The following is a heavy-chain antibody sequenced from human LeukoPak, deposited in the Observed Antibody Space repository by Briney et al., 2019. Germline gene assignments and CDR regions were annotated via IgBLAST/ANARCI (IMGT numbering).Heavy chain of an antibody. CDR3: AREEGGGMDV. D-gene: IGHD3-16*01. CDR1: GGSISSYY. Sequence: PSETLSLTCTVSGGSISSYYWSWIRQPPGKGLEWIGYIYYSGSTNYNPSLKSRVTISVDTSKNQFSLKLSSVTAADTAVYYCAREEGGGMDVWGQGTTVTVSS. CDR2: IYYSGST. V-gene: IGHV4-59*01. J-gene: IGHJ6*02.